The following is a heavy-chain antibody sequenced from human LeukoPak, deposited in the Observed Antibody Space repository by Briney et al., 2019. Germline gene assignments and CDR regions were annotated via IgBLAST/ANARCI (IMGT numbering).Heavy chain of an antibody. J-gene: IGHJ5*02. CDR3: ARDVGGSSWPTNWFDP. CDR2: IIPIFGTA. D-gene: IGHD6-13*01. Sequence: ASVKVSCKASGGTFSSYAISWVRQAPGQGLEWMGGIIPIFGTANYAQKFQGRVTITADESTSTAYMELSSLRSEDTAVYYCARDVGGSSWPTNWFDPWGQGTLVTVSS. CDR1: GGTFSSYA. V-gene: IGHV1-69*13.